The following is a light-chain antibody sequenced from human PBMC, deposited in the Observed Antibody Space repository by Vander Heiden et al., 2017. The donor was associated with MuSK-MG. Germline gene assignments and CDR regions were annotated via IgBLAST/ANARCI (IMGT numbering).Light chain of an antibody. CDR2: EVI. Sequence: QSVLTPPASVSGSPGQSITISCTGTSSDIGSYNLVSWYQHHPAKAPKVIIYEVITRASGVSNRFSASKSGNTASLTISGLQTEDEADYYCSSYAGSSPFVIFGGGTKVTVL. V-gene: IGLV2-23*02. CDR3: SSYAGSSPFVI. CDR1: SSDIGSYNL. J-gene: IGLJ2*01.